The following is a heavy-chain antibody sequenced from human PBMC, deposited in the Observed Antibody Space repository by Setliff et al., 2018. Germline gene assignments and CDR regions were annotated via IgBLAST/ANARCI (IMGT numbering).Heavy chain of an antibody. Sequence: ASVKVSCKASGYTFTSSGITWVRQAPGQGLEWLGWIGVYSGNTYSAQRFQGRVSLTTDGSTNTAYLELRGLRSDDTAVYYCMRLVRFCSRTVCQRTSGDEAWGQGTLVTVSS. D-gene: IGHD3-3*01. CDR1: GYTFTSSG. J-gene: IGHJ5*02. CDR2: IGVYSGNT. CDR3: MRLVRFCSRTVCQRTSGDEA. V-gene: IGHV1-18*01.